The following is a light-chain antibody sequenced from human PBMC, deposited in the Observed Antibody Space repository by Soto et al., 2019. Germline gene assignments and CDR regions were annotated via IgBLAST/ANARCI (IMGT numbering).Light chain of an antibody. CDR1: QGIGST. J-gene: IGKJ4*01. V-gene: IGKV3-15*01. CDR3: QRYNNWPLT. CDR2: GAY. Sequence: EIVMTQAPAALSVSPGERATLSCRASQGIGSTLAWYQQKPGQTPRLLIYGAYTRATGVPARFSGSGSGTEFTLTINSLQSEDSAVYYCQRYNNWPLTFGGGTKVDIK.